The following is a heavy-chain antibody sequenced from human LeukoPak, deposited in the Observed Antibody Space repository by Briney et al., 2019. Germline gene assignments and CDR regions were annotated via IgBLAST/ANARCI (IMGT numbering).Heavy chain of an antibody. CDR3: ARRRIGDLTIGSDTWFDP. D-gene: IGHD2-15*01. CDR1: GGSITNYN. CDR2: ISDSGST. Sequence: SETLSLTCTVSGGSITNYNWNWIRQPPGKGLKWIGYISDSGSTHYNPSLQSRVTISVDTSKNQFSLRLSSVTASDTAVYYCARRRIGDLTIGSDTWFDPWGQGALVTVSS. J-gene: IGHJ5*02. V-gene: IGHV4-59*08.